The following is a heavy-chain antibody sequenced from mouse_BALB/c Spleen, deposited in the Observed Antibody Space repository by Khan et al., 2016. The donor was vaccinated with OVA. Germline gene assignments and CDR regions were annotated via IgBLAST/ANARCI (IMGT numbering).Heavy chain of an antibody. D-gene: IGHD2-1*01. J-gene: IGHJ3*01. CDR2: ISSDGDYT. CDR3: ERSTYGNFAY. V-gene: IGHV5-9-3*01. Sequence: EVELVESGGGLVKPGGSLKLSCAVSGFTFSTYAMSWVRQTPEKRLEWVATISSDGDYTYYPDNVTGRFTISRDNAKNTLYLQMSSLRSEDTAMYYCERSTYGNFAYWGQGTLVTVSA. CDR1: GFTFSTYA.